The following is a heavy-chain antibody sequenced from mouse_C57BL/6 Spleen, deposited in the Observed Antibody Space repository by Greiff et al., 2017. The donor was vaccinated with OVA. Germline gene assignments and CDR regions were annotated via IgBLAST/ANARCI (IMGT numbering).Heavy chain of an antibody. CDR2: IDPETGGT. CDR1: GYTFTDYE. V-gene: IGHV1-15*01. D-gene: IGHD1-1*01. CDR3: TRYYGSAMDY. Sequence: VQLQQSGAELVRPGASVTLSCKASGYTFTDYEMHWVKQTPVHGLEWIGAIDPETGGTAYNQKFKGKAILTADKSSSTDYMELRSLTSEDSAVYYCTRYYGSAMDYWGQGTSVTVSS. J-gene: IGHJ4*01.